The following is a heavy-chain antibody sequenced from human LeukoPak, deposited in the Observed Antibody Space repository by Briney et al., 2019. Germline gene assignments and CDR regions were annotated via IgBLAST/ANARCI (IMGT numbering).Heavy chain of an antibody. D-gene: IGHD3-3*01. CDR3: ARSGYDFWSGFSASYYFDY. CDR2: INPNSGGT. CDR1: GYTFTGYY. J-gene: IGHJ4*02. V-gene: IGHV1-2*02. Sequence: ASVKVSCKASGYTFTGYYMHWARQAPGQGLEWMGWINPNSGGTNYAQKFQGRVTMTRDTSISTAYMELSRLRSDDTAVYYCARSGYDFWSGFSASYYFDYWGQGTLVTVSS.